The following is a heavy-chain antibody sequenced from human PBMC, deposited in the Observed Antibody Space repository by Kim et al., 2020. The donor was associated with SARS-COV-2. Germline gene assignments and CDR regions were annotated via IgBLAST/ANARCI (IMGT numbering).Heavy chain of an antibody. V-gene: IGHV3-33*01. CDR1: GFTFSSYG. J-gene: IGHJ6*02. CDR2: IWYDGSNK. D-gene: IGHD5-18*01. Sequence: GGSLRLSCAASGFTFSSYGMHWVRQAPGKGLEWVAVIWYDGSNKYYADSVKGRFTISRDNSKNTLYLQMNSLRAEDTAVYYCARRLDTEFYDYYGMDFWGQGTMVTVSS. CDR3: ARRLDTEFYDYYGMDF.